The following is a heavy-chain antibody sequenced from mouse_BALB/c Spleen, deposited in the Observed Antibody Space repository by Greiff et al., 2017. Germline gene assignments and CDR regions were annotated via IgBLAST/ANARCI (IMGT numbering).Heavy chain of an antibody. J-gene: IGHJ4*01. CDR3: ARGCYYAMDY. Sequence: QVQLQQPGAELVKPGASVKLSCKASGYTFTSYWMHWVKQRPGQGLEWIGEIDPSDSYTNYNQKFKGKATLTVDKSSSTAYMQLSSLTSEDSAVYYCARGCYYAMDYWGQGTSVTVSS. CDR1: GYTFTSYW. V-gene: IGHV1-69*02. CDR2: IDPSDSYT.